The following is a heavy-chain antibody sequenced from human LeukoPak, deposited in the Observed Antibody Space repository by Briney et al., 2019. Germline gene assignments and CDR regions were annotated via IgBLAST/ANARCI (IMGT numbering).Heavy chain of an antibody. CDR2: INHSGST. J-gene: IGHJ5*02. CDR3: ASGAYYYGSGSYYNWFDP. V-gene: IGHV4-34*01. D-gene: IGHD3-10*01. CDR1: GGSFSGYY. Sequence: PSETLSLTCAVYGGSFSGYYWSWIRQPPGKGLEWIGEINHSGSTNYNPSLKSRVTISVDTSKNQFSLKLSSVTAADTAVYYCASGAYYYGSGSYYNWFDPWGQGTLVTVSS.